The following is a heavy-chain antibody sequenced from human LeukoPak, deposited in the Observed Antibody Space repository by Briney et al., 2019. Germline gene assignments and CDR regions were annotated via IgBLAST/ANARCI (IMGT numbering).Heavy chain of an antibody. D-gene: IGHD6-6*01. CDR1: GFTFSNYW. J-gene: IGHJ3*02. CDR2: INHSGST. V-gene: IGHV4-34*01. Sequence: GSLRLSCAASGFTFSNYWMSWVRQPPGKGLEWIGEINHSGSTNYNPSLKSRVTISVDTSKNQFSLKLSSVTAADTAVYYCARYVAALRAFDIWGQGTMVTVSS. CDR3: ARYVAALRAFDI.